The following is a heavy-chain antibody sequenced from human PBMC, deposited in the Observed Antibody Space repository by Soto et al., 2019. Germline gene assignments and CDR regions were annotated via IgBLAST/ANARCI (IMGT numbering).Heavy chain of an antibody. CDR1: GFTVRNAW. CDR3: TALTGTTMALDY. D-gene: IGHD1-7*01. J-gene: IGHJ4*02. V-gene: IGHV3-15*01. CDR2: IKTKSDGATT. Sequence: GGSLRLSCAASGFTVRNAWMNWVRQAPGKGLEWVGRIKTKSDGATTDYAAPVKGRFTISRDDSRNTLYLQMNSLKAEDTAVYYCTALTGTTMALDYWGQGTLVTVSS.